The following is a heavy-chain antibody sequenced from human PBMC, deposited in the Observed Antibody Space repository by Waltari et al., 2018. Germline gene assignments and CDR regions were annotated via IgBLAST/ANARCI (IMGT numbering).Heavy chain of an antibody. V-gene: IGHV1-69*05. CDR1: GGTFSSYA. J-gene: IGHJ1*01. Sequence: QVQLVQSGAEVKKPGSSVKVSCKASGGTFSSYAISWVRQAPGQGIEWMGGIIHIFGKANYAQKFQGRGTITTDESTSTAYMELSSLRSDDTAGYDCAVQYYYDSSGSGYFQHWGQGTLVTVSS. CDR3: AVQYYYDSSGSGYFQH. CDR2: IIHIFGKA. D-gene: IGHD3-22*01.